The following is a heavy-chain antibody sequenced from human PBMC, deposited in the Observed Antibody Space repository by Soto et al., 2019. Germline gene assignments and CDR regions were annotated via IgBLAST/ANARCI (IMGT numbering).Heavy chain of an antibody. D-gene: IGHD1-1*01. J-gene: IGHJ5*02. Sequence: SETLSLTCTVSGASISGFYWSWIRKSAGKGLEWIGRIYATGTTDYNPSLKSRVMMSVDTSKKQFSLKLRSVTAADTAVYYCVKDGTKTLRDWFDPWGQG. CDR3: VKDGTKTLRDWFDP. CDR1: GASISGFY. CDR2: IYATGTT. V-gene: IGHV4-4*07.